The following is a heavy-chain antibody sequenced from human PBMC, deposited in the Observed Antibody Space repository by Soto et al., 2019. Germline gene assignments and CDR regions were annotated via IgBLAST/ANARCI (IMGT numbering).Heavy chain of an antibody. Sequence: PVGSLRLSCAASGFTFSSYAMSWVRQAPGKGLEWVSAISGSGGSTYYADSVKGRFTISRDNSKNTLYLQMNSLRAEDTAVYYCAKDSRGRITIFGVVKPDVWGQGTTVTVSS. V-gene: IGHV3-23*01. D-gene: IGHD3-3*01. CDR1: GFTFSSYA. CDR2: ISGSGGST. CDR3: AKDSRGRITIFGVVKPDV. J-gene: IGHJ6*02.